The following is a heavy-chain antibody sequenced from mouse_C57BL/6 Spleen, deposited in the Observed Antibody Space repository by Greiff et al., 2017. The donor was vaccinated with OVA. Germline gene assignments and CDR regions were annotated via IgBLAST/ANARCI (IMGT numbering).Heavy chain of an antibody. CDR1: GYAFSSSW. CDR2: IYPGDGDT. J-gene: IGHJ4*01. V-gene: IGHV1-82*01. Sequence: VQLKESGPELVKPGASVQISCKASGYAFSSSWMNWVKQRPGKGLEWIGRIYPGDGDTNYNGKFKGKATLTEDKSSSTAYMQLRSLTSEDSAVYFCARRTVYYAMDYWGQGTSVTVSS. CDR3: ARRTVYYAMDY. D-gene: IGHD4-1*01.